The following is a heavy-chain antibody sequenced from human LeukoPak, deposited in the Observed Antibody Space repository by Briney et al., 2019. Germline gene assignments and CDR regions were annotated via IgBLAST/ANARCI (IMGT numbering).Heavy chain of an antibody. D-gene: IGHD5-18*01. Sequence: GGSLRLSCAASGFTVSSNYMSWVRQAPGKGLEWVSIIYSGGGTYYADSVKGRFTISRDNSKNTLYLLMNNLRAEDTAVYYCARAADAALVTGYFDYWGQGTLVTVSS. CDR1: GFTVSSNY. V-gene: IGHV3-53*01. CDR3: ARAADAALVTGYFDY. CDR2: IYSGGGT. J-gene: IGHJ4*02.